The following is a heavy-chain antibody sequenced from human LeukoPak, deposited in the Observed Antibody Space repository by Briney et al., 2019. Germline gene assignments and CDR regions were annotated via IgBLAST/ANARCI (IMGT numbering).Heavy chain of an antibody. CDR2: IISILGIA. Sequence: KVSCKASGVTFSSYTISWVRQAPGQGLEWIGRIISILGIANYAQKFHGKVTITADKSTSTAYMELSSLRSDDTAVYYRARDPTRAHDYGHYVNAFDIWGQGTMVTVSS. D-gene: IGHD4-17*01. CDR1: GVTFSSYT. V-gene: IGHV1-69*04. J-gene: IGHJ3*02. CDR3: ARDPTRAHDYGHYVNAFDI.